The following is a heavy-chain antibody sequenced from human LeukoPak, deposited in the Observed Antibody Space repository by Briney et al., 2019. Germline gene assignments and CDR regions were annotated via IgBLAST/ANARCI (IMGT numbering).Heavy chain of an antibody. D-gene: IGHD5-12*01. V-gene: IGHV5-51*01. CDR1: GYKFSNYW. Sequence: PGESLKISCKGSGYKFSNYWIGWVRQMPGKGLEWMGIIYPGDSDTRYSPSFEGQVTISADKSISTAYLQWSSLKASDTAMYYCVRSATMGDLWGQGTLVTVSS. J-gene: IGHJ4*02. CDR2: IYPGDSDT. CDR3: VRSATMGDL.